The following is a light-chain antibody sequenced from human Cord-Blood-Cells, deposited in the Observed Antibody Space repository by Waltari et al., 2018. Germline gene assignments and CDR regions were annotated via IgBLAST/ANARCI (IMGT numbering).Light chain of an antibody. CDR3: QAWDSSTAWV. CDR2: QYS. CDR1: KLGDTY. Sequence: SYELTQPPSVSVSPGQTASITCSGDKLGDTYACWYQQNPGQSPVLVIYQYSKRPAGTPDRFSGSNSGNTATLTISGTQAMYEADYYCQAWDSSTAWVFGGGTKLTVL. J-gene: IGLJ3*02. V-gene: IGLV3-1*01.